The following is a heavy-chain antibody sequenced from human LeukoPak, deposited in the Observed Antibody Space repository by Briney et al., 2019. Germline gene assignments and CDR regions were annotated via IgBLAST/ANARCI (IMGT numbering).Heavy chain of an antibody. V-gene: IGHV3-30*02. J-gene: IGHJ4*02. D-gene: IGHD2-15*01. CDR3: ARDHIASSGRRYFDY. Sequence: PGGSLRLSCAASGFTFSNFGIHWVRQAPGKGLEWVAFIRYDASDKYYVDSVRGRFAISRDNSKKTLYLQMNSLRVEDTAVYYCARDHIASSGRRYFDYWGQGTLVTVSS. CDR1: GFTFSNFG. CDR2: IRYDASDK.